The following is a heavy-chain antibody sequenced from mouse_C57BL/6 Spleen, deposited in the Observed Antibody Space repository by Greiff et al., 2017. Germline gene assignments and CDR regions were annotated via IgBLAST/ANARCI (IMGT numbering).Heavy chain of an antibody. J-gene: IGHJ4*01. V-gene: IGHV2-5*01. CDR2: IWRGGST. CDR3: AKNEKIHYDAMDY. CDR1: GFSLTSYG. Sequence: VQVVESGPGLVQPSQTLSLSCTVSGFSLTSYGVHWVRQSPGQGLEWLGVIWRGGSTDSNAAFMSRLSITKDNSKRQVFFKMNSLQADDTAIYYCAKNEKIHYDAMDYWGQGTSVTVSS.